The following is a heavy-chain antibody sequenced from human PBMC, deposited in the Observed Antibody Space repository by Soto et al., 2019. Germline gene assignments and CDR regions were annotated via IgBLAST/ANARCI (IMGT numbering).Heavy chain of an antibody. CDR2: IYYSGST. CDR1: GGSISSGDYY. Sequence: LSLTCTVSGGSISSGDYYWSWIRQPPGKGLEWIGYIYYSGSTYYNPSLKSRVTISVDTSKNQFSLKLSSVTAADTAVYYCARGYLMLVQADPRPNWFDPWGQGTLVTVSS. CDR3: ARGYLMLVQADPRPNWFDP. J-gene: IGHJ5*02. V-gene: IGHV4-30-4*01. D-gene: IGHD2-2*01.